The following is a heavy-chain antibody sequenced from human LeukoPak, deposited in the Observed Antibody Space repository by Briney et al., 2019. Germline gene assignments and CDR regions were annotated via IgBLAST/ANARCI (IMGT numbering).Heavy chain of an antibody. CDR1: GGSISSSSNY. Sequence: MPSETLSPTCTVSGGSISSSSNYWGWIRQPPGKGLEWIGTIYSTGNTYYNPFLKSRLTISVDTSKNQFSLKLSSVTAADTAVYYCARGGESGYDTWGQGSLVTVSS. D-gene: IGHD5-12*01. J-gene: IGHJ5*02. CDR2: IYSTGNT. V-gene: IGHV4-39*01. CDR3: ARGGESGYDT.